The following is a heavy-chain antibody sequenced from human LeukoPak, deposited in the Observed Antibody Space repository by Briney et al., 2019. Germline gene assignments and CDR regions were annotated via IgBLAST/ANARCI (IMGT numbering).Heavy chain of an antibody. J-gene: IGHJ3*02. V-gene: IGHV4-34*01. CDR1: GGSFSGYY. CDR3: ALGYCSSTSCVRAFDI. D-gene: IGHD2-2*01. Sequence: PSETLSLTCAAYGGSFSGYYWSWIRQPPGKGLEWIGEINHSGSTNYNPSLKSRVTISVDTSKNQFSLKLSSVTAADTAVYYCALGYCSSTSCVRAFDIWGQGTMVTVSS. CDR2: INHSGST.